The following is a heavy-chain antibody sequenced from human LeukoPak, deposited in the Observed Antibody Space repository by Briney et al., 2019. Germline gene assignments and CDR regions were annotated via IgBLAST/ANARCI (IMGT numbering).Heavy chain of an antibody. CDR1: GYTFTSYY. CDR2: INSSGGST. CDR3: ARGGDCSGGSCRFDY. Sequence: ASVKVSCKASGYTFTSYYMHWVRQAPGQGLEWMGIINSSGGSTSYAQKFQGRVTMSVDTSKNQFSLKLSSVTAADTAVYYCARGGDCSGGSCRFDYWGQGTLVTVSS. D-gene: IGHD2-15*01. J-gene: IGHJ4*02. V-gene: IGHV1-46*01.